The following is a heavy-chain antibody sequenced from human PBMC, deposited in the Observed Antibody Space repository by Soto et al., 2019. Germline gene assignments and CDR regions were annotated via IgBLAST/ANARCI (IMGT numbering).Heavy chain of an antibody. V-gene: IGHV1-18*01. Sequence: ASVKVSCKASGYTLTSYGISWVRQAPGQGLEWMGWISAYNGNTNYAQKLQGRVTMTTDTSTSTAYMELRSLRSDDTAVYYCARELMGLPESDYWGQGTLVTVSS. CDR1: GYTLTSYG. CDR3: ARELMGLPESDY. CDR2: ISAYNGNT. J-gene: IGHJ4*02. D-gene: IGHD3-10*01.